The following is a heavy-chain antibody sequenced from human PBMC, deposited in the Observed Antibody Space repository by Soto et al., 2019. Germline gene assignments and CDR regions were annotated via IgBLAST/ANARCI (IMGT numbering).Heavy chain of an antibody. Sequence: ASVKVSCKASGCTFTSYGISGVRQAPGQGLEWMGGISAYSGNTNYARKLQGRVTMTTDTSTSSAYMELRSLRSDDTAVYYCARAGSDILTGPNGMDVWCQGTTDTVSS. V-gene: IGHV1-18*01. J-gene: IGHJ6*02. CDR2: ISAYSGNT. D-gene: IGHD3-9*01. CDR1: GCTFTSYG. CDR3: ARAGSDILTGPNGMDV.